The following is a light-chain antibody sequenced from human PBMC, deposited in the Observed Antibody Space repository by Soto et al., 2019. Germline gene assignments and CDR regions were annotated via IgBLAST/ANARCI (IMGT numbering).Light chain of an antibody. Sequence: QSALTQPVSVSGSPGQPITISCTGTSSDVGGYNYVSWYQQHPGKAPKVMIYDVSNRPSGVSNRFSGSKSGNTASLTISGLQPEDEADYYCNSYTTSSTYVFGTGTKLTVL. V-gene: IGLV2-14*01. J-gene: IGLJ1*01. CDR3: NSYTTSSTYV. CDR2: DVS. CDR1: SSDVGGYNY.